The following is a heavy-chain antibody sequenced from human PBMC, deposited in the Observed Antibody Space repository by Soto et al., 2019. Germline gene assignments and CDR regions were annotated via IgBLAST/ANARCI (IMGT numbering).Heavy chain of an antibody. CDR1: VYTFTNSD. J-gene: IGHJ4*02. CDR3: ARRPHCSGGICYYGLDN. V-gene: IGHV1-8*01. Sequence: GASVKVSCKASVYTFTNSDINWVRQAPGQGLEWMGWMNPDSGHAAYAQKFQGRVTLTTSTSTATVYMEMRSLGSEDTAVYYCARRPHCSGGICYYGLDNWGQGTLVTVSS. D-gene: IGHD2-15*01. CDR2: MNPDSGHA.